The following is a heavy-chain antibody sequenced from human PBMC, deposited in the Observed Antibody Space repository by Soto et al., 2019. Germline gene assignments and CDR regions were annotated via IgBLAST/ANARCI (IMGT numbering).Heavy chain of an antibody. D-gene: IGHD6-19*01. J-gene: IGHJ4*02. CDR2: IYYSGSA. Sequence: QVQLQQSGPALVKPSQTLSLTCTVSDASISTATFYWIRQLPGEALQWIGYIYYSGSAYYNSSLRSRATVSLDTSKSEFSLTLTSLTAADTAVYYCARGEAGVAGRLDYCGQGTLVTVSS. V-gene: IGHV4-31*03. CDR3: ARGEAGVAGRLDY. CDR1: DASISTATFY.